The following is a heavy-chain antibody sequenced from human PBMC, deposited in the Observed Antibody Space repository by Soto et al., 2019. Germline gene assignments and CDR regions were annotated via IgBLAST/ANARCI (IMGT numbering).Heavy chain of an antibody. CDR1: GYTFASYG. CDR3: ARDVASAGTTWFDT. Sequence: QVQLVQSGAEVKKPGASVKVSCKASGYTFASYGISWVRQAPGQGLEWMGWISAYNGHTYYPQKLQGRVTMTTDISTSTAYMELRSLSSVDTAVYYCARDVASAGTTWFDTWGKGTLVTVSS. V-gene: IGHV1-18*01. CDR2: ISAYNGHT. D-gene: IGHD6-13*01. J-gene: IGHJ5*02.